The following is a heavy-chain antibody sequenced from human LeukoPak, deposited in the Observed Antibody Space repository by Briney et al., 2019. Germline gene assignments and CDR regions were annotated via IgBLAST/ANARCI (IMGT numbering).Heavy chain of an antibody. Sequence: SETLSLTCTVSGGSISSYWSWIRQPAGKGLEWIGRIYGSGTTTYNPSLKSRVSMSIDTSKNQFSLKLMSVTAADTAVYYCAREGWDYYYYMDVWGKGTTVTVSS. J-gene: IGHJ6*03. D-gene: IGHD1-26*01. CDR2: IYGSGTT. V-gene: IGHV4-4*07. CDR3: AREGWDYYYYMDV. CDR1: GGSISSY.